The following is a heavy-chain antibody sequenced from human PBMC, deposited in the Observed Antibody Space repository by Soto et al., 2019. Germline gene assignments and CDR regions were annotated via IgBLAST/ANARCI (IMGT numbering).Heavy chain of an antibody. Sequence: EVQLVESGGGLVQPGGSQRLSCAASGFTFSTYWMHWVRQAQGKGLVWVSRINSAGSSTSYADSVKGRFTISRDNAKNTLYLQMNSLRAEDTAMYYCARVRCSGGSCRDAYDIWGQGTMVTVSS. CDR2: INSAGSST. CDR3: ARVRCSGGSCRDAYDI. J-gene: IGHJ3*02. CDR1: GFTFSTYW. D-gene: IGHD2-15*01. V-gene: IGHV3-74*01.